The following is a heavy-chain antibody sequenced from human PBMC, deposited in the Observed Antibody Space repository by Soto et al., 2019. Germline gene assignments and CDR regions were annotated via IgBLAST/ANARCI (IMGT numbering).Heavy chain of an antibody. Sequence: QVQLQESGPGLVKPSETLSLTCTVSGGSISSYYWSWIRQPPGKGLEWIGYIYYSGSTNYNPSLKSRVTILVDTSKNQFSLKLSSVTAADTAVYYCARGHSGSYRTGEGYYYGMDVWGQGTTVTVSS. CDR3: ARGHSGSYRTGEGYYYGMDV. CDR1: GGSISSYY. J-gene: IGHJ6*02. V-gene: IGHV4-59*01. D-gene: IGHD1-26*01. CDR2: IYYSGST.